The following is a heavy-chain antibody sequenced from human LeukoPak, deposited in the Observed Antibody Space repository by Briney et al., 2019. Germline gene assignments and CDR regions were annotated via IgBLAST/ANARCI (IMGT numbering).Heavy chain of an antibody. Sequence: GASVKVSCKASGYTFTSYDINWVRQATGQGLEWMGWMNPNSGNTGYAQKFQGRVTITADESTSTAYMELSSLRSEDTAVYYCAIQGSRDGYNSDYWGQGTLVTVSS. CDR2: MNPNSGNT. CDR3: AIQGSRDGYNSDY. J-gene: IGHJ4*02. D-gene: IGHD5-24*01. V-gene: IGHV1-8*01. CDR1: GYTFTSYD.